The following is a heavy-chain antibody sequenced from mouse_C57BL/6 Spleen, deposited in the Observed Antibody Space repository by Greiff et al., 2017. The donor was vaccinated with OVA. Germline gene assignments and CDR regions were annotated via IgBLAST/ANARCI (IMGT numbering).Heavy chain of an antibody. J-gene: IGHJ4*01. CDR3: ASLLFAYDGAMDY. CDR1: GYAFSSSW. Sequence: QVQLQQSGPELVKPGASVKISCKASGYAFSSSWMNWVKQRPGKGLEWIGRIYPGDGDTNYNGKFKGKATLTADKSSSTAYMQLSSLTSEDSAVYFCASLLFAYDGAMDYWGQGTSVTVSA. D-gene: IGHD2-1*01. V-gene: IGHV1-82*01. CDR2: IYPGDGDT.